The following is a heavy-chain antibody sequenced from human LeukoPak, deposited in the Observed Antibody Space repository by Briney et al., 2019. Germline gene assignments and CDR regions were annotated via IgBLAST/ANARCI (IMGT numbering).Heavy chain of an antibody. J-gene: IGHJ4*02. V-gene: IGHV4-39*01. D-gene: IGHD6-6*01. CDR3: ARIPVIEPRRPNYYDY. CDR1: GGSINSSSYY. CDR2: IYYSGNT. Sequence: SETLSLTCTVSGGSINSSSYYWDWIRQPPGKGLEWIGSIYYSGNTYSNPSLKSRVTISIDTSKNQFSLKLRSVTAAYTAVYYCARIPVIEPRRPNYYDYWGQGTLVTVSS.